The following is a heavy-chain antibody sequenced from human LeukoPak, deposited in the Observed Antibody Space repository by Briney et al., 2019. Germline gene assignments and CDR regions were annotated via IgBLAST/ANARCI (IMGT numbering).Heavy chain of an antibody. J-gene: IGHJ3*02. CDR1: GFSISNYE. CDR2: ISSSGSTT. CDR3: ARGNYYENSGYWVLSAFDI. D-gene: IGHD3-22*01. V-gene: IGHV3-48*03. Sequence: PGGSLRLSCAASGFSISNYEMNWVPQAPGKGLEWVSYISSSGSTTYYADSVKGRFTISRDNAKNSLYLQMNSLRAEDTAVYYCARGNYYENSGYWVLSAFDIWGQGTMVTVSS.